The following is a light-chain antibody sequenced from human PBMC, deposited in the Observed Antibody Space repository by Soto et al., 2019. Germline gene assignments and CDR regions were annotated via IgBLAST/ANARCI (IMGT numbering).Light chain of an antibody. Sequence: DIQMTQSPSTLSASVGDRVTITCRASQSISIWLAWYQQKPGKAPKLLIYDATNLETGVPSRFSGSGSGTDFTFTISSLQPEDIATYYCQQYDNLLTFGGGTKVDIK. CDR2: DAT. CDR1: QSISIW. CDR3: QQYDNLLT. J-gene: IGKJ4*01. V-gene: IGKV1-33*01.